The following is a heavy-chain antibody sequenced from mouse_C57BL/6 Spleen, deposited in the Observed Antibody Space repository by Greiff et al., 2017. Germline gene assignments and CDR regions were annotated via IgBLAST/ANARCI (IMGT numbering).Heavy chain of an antibody. J-gene: IGHJ3*01. CDR2: IWSGGST. D-gene: IGHD2-3*01. CDR3: ARNYDGYYPAWFAY. CDR1: GFSLTSYG. Sequence: VHLVESGPGLVQPSQSLSITCTVSGFSLTSYGVHWVRQSPGKGLEWLGVIWSGGSTDYNAAFISRLSISKDNSKSQVFFKMNSLQADDTAIYYCARNYDGYYPAWFAYWGQGTLVTVSA. V-gene: IGHV2-2*01.